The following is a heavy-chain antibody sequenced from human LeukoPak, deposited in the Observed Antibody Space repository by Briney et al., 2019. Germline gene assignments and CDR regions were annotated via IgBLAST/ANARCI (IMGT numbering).Heavy chain of an antibody. Sequence: GGSLRLSCAASGFTFSSYAMNWVRQAPGKGLEWVSSISGSSGRTYYADSVKGRFTISRDNSKNTLYLQMNSLRAADTAVYYCAPKVVRSTPFDYWGQGTLVTVSS. D-gene: IGHD2-15*01. J-gene: IGHJ4*02. CDR2: ISGSSGRT. CDR3: APKVVRSTPFDY. CDR1: GFTFSSYA. V-gene: IGHV3-23*01.